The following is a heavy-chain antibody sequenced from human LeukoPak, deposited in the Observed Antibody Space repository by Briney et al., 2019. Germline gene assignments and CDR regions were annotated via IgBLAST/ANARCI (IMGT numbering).Heavy chain of an antibody. Sequence: NPSETLSLTCAVYGGSFSGYYWSWIRQPPGKGLEWIGEINHSGSTNDNPSLKSRVTISVDTSENQFSLKLSSVTAADTAVYYCARVVAVAGTRANNWFDPWGQGTLVTVSS. J-gene: IGHJ5*02. CDR3: ARVVAVAGTRANNWFDP. CDR2: INHSGST. D-gene: IGHD6-19*01. V-gene: IGHV4-34*01. CDR1: GGSFSGYY.